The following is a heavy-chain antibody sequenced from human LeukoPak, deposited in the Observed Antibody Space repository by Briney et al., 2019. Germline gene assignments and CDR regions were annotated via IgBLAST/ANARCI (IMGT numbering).Heavy chain of an antibody. Sequence: PSGTLSLTCTVSGVSINIYYWTWIRQPAGKGLEWIGRIFSGSTDYNPSLKSRVTMSVDTSKNQFSLNLSSVTAADTAVYYCARDPSSRGYFDYWGQGTLVTVSS. CDR2: IFSGST. J-gene: IGHJ4*02. CDR3: ARDPSSRGYFDY. D-gene: IGHD6-13*01. V-gene: IGHV4-4*07. CDR1: GVSINIYY.